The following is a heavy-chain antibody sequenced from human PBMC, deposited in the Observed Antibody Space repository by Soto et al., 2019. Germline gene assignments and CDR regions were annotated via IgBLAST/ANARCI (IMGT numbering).Heavy chain of an antibody. J-gene: IGHJ5*02. CDR3: TKSWLFEKNWFDP. D-gene: IGHD3-22*01. CDR1: GFSFTTSG. CDR2: ISSTGLYT. Sequence: PGGSLRLSCAASGFSFTTSGMSWVRQAPGKGLEWVSDISSTGLYTYLADSVKGRFTISRDNSKNTLYPQMNSLRVDDTAVYFCTKSWLFEKNWFDPWGQGTLVTVS. V-gene: IGHV3-23*01.